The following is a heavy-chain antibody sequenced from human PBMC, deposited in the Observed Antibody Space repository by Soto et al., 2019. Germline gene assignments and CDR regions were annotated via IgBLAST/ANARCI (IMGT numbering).Heavy chain of an antibody. J-gene: IGHJ4*02. V-gene: IGHV1-18*01. Sequence: ASVKGSCKASGYTLTNYGISWVRQAPGQGLEWMGWISAYNGKTNYAQKLQGRVTMTTDTSTSTAYMELRSLRSDDTAVYYCARVIAAAADCDYWGQGTLVTVSS. CDR2: ISAYNGKT. D-gene: IGHD6-13*01. CDR1: GYTLTNYG. CDR3: ARVIAAAADCDY.